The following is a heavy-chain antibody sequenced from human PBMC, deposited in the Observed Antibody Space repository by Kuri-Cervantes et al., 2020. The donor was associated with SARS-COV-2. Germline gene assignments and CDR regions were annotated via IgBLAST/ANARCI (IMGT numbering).Heavy chain of an antibody. CDR3: VRGMGVK. J-gene: IGHJ4*02. CDR1: GFTFSGHW. CDR2: INPDGSYT. Sequence: AGSLRHSCAVSGFTFSGHWIHWVRQAPGKGLVWVSRINPDGSYTNNADSVKGRFTLSRDNAKNKLFLQMNGLRAEDTAVYYCVRGMGVKWGQGTLVTVSS. D-gene: IGHD3-16*01. V-gene: IGHV3-74*01.